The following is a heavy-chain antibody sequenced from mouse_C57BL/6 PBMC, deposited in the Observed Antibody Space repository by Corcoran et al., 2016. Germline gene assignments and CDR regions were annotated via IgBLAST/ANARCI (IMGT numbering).Heavy chain of an antibody. V-gene: IGHV1-26*01. Sequence: EVQLQQSGPELVKPGASVKISCKASGYTFTDYYMNWVKQSHGKSLEWIGDINPNNGGTSYNQKFKGKATLTVDKSSSTAYMELRSLTSEDSAVYYCALRQLRLHAMDYWGQGTLVTVSA. D-gene: IGHD3-2*02. CDR1: GYTFTDYY. CDR3: ALRQLRLHAMDY. J-gene: IGHJ3*01. CDR2: INPNNGGT.